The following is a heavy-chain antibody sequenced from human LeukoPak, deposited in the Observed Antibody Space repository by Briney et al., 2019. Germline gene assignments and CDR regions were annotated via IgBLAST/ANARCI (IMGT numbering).Heavy chain of an antibody. J-gene: IGHJ5*02. D-gene: IGHD1-1*01. Sequence: SETLSLTCTVTGGSISSYYWSWIRQPPGKGLEWIGHIYGSGSTNYNPSLKSRVTLSVDTSKNQFSLKLSSVTAADTAVYYCAREGTSGTHLNWFDPWGQGTLVTVSS. CDR2: IYGSGST. CDR3: AREGTSGTHLNWFDP. CDR1: GGSISSYY. V-gene: IGHV4-59*01.